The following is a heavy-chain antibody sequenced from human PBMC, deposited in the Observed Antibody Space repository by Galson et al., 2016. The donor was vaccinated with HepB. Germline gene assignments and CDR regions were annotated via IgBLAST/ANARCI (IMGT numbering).Heavy chain of an antibody. CDR1: GFTFSDHW. CDR3: AKDLGRAYTGYDPHFDC. V-gene: IGHV3-7*01. J-gene: IGHJ4*02. Sequence: SLRLSCAASGFTFSDHWMTWVRQRPGRGLEWVANIRQDGSDKHYVDFVKGRFTVSRDNARNSMYLHMERLRADDTAVYYCAKDLGRAYTGYDPHFDCWGQRALVTVSS. CDR2: IRQDGSDK. D-gene: IGHD5-12*01.